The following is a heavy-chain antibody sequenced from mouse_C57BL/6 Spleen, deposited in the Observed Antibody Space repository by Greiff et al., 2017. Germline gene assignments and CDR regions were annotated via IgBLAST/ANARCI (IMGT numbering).Heavy chain of an antibody. CDR3: ARGGITTPYWYFDV. CDR2: ISSGSSTI. V-gene: IGHV5-17*01. D-gene: IGHD1-1*01. J-gene: IGHJ1*03. CDR1: GFTFSDYG. Sequence: DVMLVESGGGLVKPGGSLKLSCAASGFTFSDYGMHWVRQAPEKGLEWVAYISSGSSTIYYADTVKGRFTISRDNAKNTLFLQMTSLRSEYTAMYYCARGGITTPYWYFDVWGTGTTVTVSS.